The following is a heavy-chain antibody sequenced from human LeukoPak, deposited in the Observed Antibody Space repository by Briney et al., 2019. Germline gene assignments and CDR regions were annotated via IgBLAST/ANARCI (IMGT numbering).Heavy chain of an antibody. D-gene: IGHD3-3*01. J-gene: IGHJ6*03. CDR1: GFTFSGYA. CDR2: IRYDGSNK. V-gene: IGHV3-30*02. Sequence: GGSLRLSCAASGFTFSGYAMHWVRQAPGKGLEWVTFIRYDGSNKYYADSVKGRFTISRDNSKNTLYLQMNSLRAEDTAVYYCAKGSKEVLFTRDHYMDVWGKGTTVTISS. CDR3: AKGSKEVLFTRDHYMDV.